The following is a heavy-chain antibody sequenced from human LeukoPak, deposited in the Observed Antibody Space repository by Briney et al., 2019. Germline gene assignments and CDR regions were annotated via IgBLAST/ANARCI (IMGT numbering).Heavy chain of an antibody. J-gene: IGHJ4*02. V-gene: IGHV3-7*01. CDR1: GFTFSSYW. CDR3: ARNLMITFGGVIVYFDY. D-gene: IGHD3-16*02. CDR2: IKQDGSEK. Sequence: GGSLRLSCTASGFTFSSYWMSWVRQAPGKGLEWVANIKQDGSEKYYVDSVKGRFTISRDNAKNSLYLQMNSLRAEDTAVYYCARNLMITFGGVIVYFDYWGQGTLVTVSS.